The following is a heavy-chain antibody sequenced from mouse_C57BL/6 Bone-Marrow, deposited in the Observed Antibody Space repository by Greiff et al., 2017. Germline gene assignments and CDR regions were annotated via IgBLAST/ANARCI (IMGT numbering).Heavy chain of an antibody. CDR2: IYPRSGTT. CDR1: GYTFTSYG. Sequence: QVQLQQSGAELARPGASLKLSCKASGYTFTSYGIRWVQQRTGQGLEWIGEIYPRSGTTYYTDTFQGKATLTADKSTSTAYMELRSLTSEDTAVYFCARGQLRLRFAYWGQGTLVTVSA. V-gene: IGHV1-81*01. J-gene: IGHJ3*01. CDR3: ARGQLRLRFAY. D-gene: IGHD3-2*02.